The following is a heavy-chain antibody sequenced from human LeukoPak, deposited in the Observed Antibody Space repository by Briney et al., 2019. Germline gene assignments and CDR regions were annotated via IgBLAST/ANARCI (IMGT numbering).Heavy chain of an antibody. V-gene: IGHV4-59*11. CDR2: IYYSGST. CDR1: GGSISSHY. CDR3: ASHRGSYRGSFDY. Sequence: SETLSLTCTVSGGSISSHYWSWIRQPPGKGLEGSGYIYYSGSTNYNPSLKSRVTISVDTSKNQFSLKLSSVTAADTAVYYCASHRGSYRGSFDYWGQGTLVTVSS. J-gene: IGHJ4*02. D-gene: IGHD1-26*01.